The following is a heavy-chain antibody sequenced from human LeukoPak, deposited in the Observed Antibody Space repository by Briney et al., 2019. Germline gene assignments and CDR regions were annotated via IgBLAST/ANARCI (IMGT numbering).Heavy chain of an antibody. J-gene: IGHJ4*02. CDR1: GGTFSSYA. CDR3: ARSPGWATMVRGVIRPPFFDY. CDR2: IIPIFGTA. Sequence: SVKVSCKASGGTFSSYAISWVRQAPGQGLEWMGGIIPIFGTASYAQKFQGRVTITADESTSTAYMELSSLRSKDTAVYYCARSPGWATMVRGVIRPPFFDYWGQGTLVTVSS. V-gene: IGHV1-69*01. D-gene: IGHD3-10*01.